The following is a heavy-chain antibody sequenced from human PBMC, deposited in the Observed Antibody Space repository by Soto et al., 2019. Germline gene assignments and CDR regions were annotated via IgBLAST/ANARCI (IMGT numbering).Heavy chain of an antibody. CDR3: ARDAITYDSSGYYPYYFDY. Sequence: ASVKVSCKASGYTFTSYGISWVRQAPGQVLEWMGWISAYNGNTNYAQKLQGRVTMTTDTSTSTAYMELRSLRSDDTAVYYCARDAITYDSSGYYPYYFDYWGQGTLVTVSS. CDR1: GYTFTSYG. CDR2: ISAYNGNT. J-gene: IGHJ4*02. V-gene: IGHV1-18*01. D-gene: IGHD3-22*01.